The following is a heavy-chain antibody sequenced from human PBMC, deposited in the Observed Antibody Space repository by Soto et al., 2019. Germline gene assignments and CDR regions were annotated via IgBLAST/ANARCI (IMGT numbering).Heavy chain of an antibody. CDR3: ATDQPSISLLGVANDAFDI. D-gene: IGHD3-3*01. CDR2: FAPDDGKT. CDR1: GYTLTELS. V-gene: IGHV1-24*01. J-gene: IGHJ3*02. Sequence: ASVKVSCKVSGYTLTELSMHWVRQAPGKGLEWMGGFAPDDGKTIYAQKFQGRVTMTEDPSIDTAYMELIGLRSEDTAVYYCATDQPSISLLGVANDAFDIWGQGTMVTVSS.